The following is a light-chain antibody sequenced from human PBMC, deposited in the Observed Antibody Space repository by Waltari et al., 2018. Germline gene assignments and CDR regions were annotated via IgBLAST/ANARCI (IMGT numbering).Light chain of an antibody. CDR2: GAS. Sequence: LSCRASQSVSRSLAWYQQKPGQAPRLLIYGASSRAIGVPDRFSGSGSGTDFSLTISRLEPEDFAVYYCQHYVRLPVSFGQGTKVEIK. CDR1: QSVSRS. CDR3: QHYVRLPVS. V-gene: IGKV3-20*01. J-gene: IGKJ1*01.